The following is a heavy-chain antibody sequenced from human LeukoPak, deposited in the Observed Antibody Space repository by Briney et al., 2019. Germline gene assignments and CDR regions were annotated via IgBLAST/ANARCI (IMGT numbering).Heavy chain of an antibody. CDR3: ARAPGLGAFDI. Sequence: TLSLTCAVSGGSISSGGYSWNWIRQPPGKGLEWIGYIYHSGSTSYHPSLKSRVTISVDRSKNQFSLKLSSVTAADTAVYYCARAPGLGAFDIWGQGTMVTVSS. V-gene: IGHV4-30-2*01. CDR1: GGSISSGGYS. J-gene: IGHJ3*02. CDR2: IYHSGST. D-gene: IGHD1-14*01.